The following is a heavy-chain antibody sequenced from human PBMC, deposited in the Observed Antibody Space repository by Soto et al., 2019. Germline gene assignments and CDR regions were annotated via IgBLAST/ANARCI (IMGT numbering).Heavy chain of an antibody. CDR3: ARPKYYYDSSGYLGAGMDV. J-gene: IGHJ6*02. D-gene: IGHD3-22*01. V-gene: IGHV1-69*06. Sequence: QVQLVQSGAEVKKPGSSVKVSCKASGGTFSSYAISWVRQAPGQGLEWMGGIIPIFGTANYAQKFQGRVTITAEKSTSTAYMELSSLRSEDTAVYYCARPKYYYDSSGYLGAGMDVWGQGTTVTVSS. CDR2: IIPIFGTA. CDR1: GGTFSSYA.